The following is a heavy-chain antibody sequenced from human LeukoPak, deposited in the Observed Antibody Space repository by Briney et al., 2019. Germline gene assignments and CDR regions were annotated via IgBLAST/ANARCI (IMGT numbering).Heavy chain of an antibody. Sequence: GASAKVSCKASGYTFTSYDINWVRQATGQGLEWMGWMNPNSGNTGYAQKFQGRVTMTRNTSISTAYMELSSLRSEDTAVYYCARGVYYYDSSGYSSDFDYWGQGTLVTVSS. D-gene: IGHD3-22*01. J-gene: IGHJ4*02. CDR1: GYTFTSYD. V-gene: IGHV1-8*01. CDR3: ARGVYYYDSSGYSSDFDY. CDR2: MNPNSGNT.